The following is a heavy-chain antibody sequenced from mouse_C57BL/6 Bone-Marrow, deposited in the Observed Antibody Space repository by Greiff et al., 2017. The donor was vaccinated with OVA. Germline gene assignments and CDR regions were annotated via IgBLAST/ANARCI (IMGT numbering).Heavy chain of an antibody. CDR1: GFTFSSYA. V-gene: IGHV5-9-1*02. J-gene: IGHJ3*01. CDR2: ISSGGDYI. CDR3: TRDGLPRGSFAY. D-gene: IGHD1-2*01. Sequence: EVKLVESGEGLVKPGGSLKLSCAASGFTFSSYAMSWVRQTPEKRLEWVAYISSGGDYIYYADTVKGRFTISRDNARNTLYLQMSSLKSEDTAMYYCTRDGLPRGSFAYWGQGTLVTVSA.